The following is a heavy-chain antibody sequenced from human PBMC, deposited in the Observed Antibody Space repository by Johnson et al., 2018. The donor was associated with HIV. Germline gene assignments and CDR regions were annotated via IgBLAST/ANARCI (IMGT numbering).Heavy chain of an antibody. D-gene: IGHD2-21*01. CDR1: GFTVSSNY. V-gene: IGHV3-66*01. Sequence: VQLVESGGGLVQPGGSLRLSCAASGFTVSSNYMSWVRQTPGKGLEWVSIIYSGGNTYYADSVKGIFTISRDNSKNTLYLQMNSRRAEDTALYYCARDISRCDHAFDVWGQGTMVAVSS. CDR3: ARDISRCDHAFDV. CDR2: IYSGGNT. J-gene: IGHJ3*01.